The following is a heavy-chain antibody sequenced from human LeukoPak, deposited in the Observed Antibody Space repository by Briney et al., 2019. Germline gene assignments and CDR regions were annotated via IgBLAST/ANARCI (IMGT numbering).Heavy chain of an antibody. Sequence: SETLSLTCAVYGGSFSGYYWSWIRQPPGKGLEWIGYIYYSGSTKYNPSLKTRVTISVDTSKNQFSLKLSSVTAADTAVYYCARGPYGSGWSDNWGQGTLVTVSS. CDR3: ARGPYGSGWSDN. V-gene: IGHV4-59*01. CDR2: IYYSGST. D-gene: IGHD6-19*01. CDR1: GGSFSGYY. J-gene: IGHJ4*02.